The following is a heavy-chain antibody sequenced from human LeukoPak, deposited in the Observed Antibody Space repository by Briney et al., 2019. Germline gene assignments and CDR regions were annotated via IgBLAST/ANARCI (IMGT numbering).Heavy chain of an antibody. J-gene: IGHJ4*02. V-gene: IGHV1-2*02. CDR2: INPNSGGT. Sequence: ASVKVSCKASGYTFTGYYMHWVRQPPGQGLDWMGWINPNSGGTNYAQKFQGRVTMTRDTSISTAYMELSRLRSDDTAVYYCARGGGYRAGYFDYWGQGTLVTVSS. D-gene: IGHD5-12*01. CDR3: ARGGGYRAGYFDY. CDR1: GYTFTGYY.